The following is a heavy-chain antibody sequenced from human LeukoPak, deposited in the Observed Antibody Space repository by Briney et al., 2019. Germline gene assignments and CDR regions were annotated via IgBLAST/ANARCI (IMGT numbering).Heavy chain of an antibody. CDR2: IIPIFGTA. V-gene: IGHV1-69*13. Sequence: ASVKVSCKASGGTFSSYAISWVRQAPGQGLEWMGGIIPIFGTASYAQKFQGRVTITADESTGTAYMELSSLRSEDTAVYYCARVGGVVGADDSWGQGTLVTVSS. CDR1: GGTFSSYA. D-gene: IGHD1-26*01. J-gene: IGHJ5*02. CDR3: ARVGGVVGADDS.